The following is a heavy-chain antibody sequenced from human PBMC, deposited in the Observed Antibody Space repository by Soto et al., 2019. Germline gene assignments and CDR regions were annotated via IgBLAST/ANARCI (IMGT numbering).Heavy chain of an antibody. CDR2: FYYSGST. J-gene: IGHJ6*02. CDR3: ASQMVRGVSPQSYGMDV. D-gene: IGHD3-10*01. V-gene: IGHV4-39*01. Sequence: LSLTCTVSGGSISSSSYYWGWIRQPPGKGLEWIGSFYYSGSTYYNPSLKSRVTISVDTSKNQFSLKLSSVTAADTAVYYCASQMVRGVSPQSYGMDVWGQGTTVTVSS. CDR1: GGSISSSSYY.